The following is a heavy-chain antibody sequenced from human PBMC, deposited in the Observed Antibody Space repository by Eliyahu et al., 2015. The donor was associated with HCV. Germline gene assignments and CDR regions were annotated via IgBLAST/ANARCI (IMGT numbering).Heavy chain of an antibody. CDR3: TTVCSGGSCYPSADYYGMDV. Sequence: EVQLVESGGGLVKPGGSLRLSCAASGFTXXNAGXXXVRXAPGKGLEWVGRXKSKTDGGTTDYAAPVKGRFTISRDDSKNTLYLQMNSLKTEDTAVYYCTTVCSGGSCYPSADYYGMDVWGQGTTVTVSS. CDR1: GFTXXNAG. V-gene: IGHV3-15*01. CDR2: XKSKTDGGTT. J-gene: IGHJ6*02. D-gene: IGHD2-15*01.